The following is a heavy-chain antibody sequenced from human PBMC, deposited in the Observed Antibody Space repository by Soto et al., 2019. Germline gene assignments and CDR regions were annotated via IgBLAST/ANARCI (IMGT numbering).Heavy chain of an antibody. J-gene: IGHJ4*02. CDR2: ITWNSRDV. CDR3: VKDLAVGPTILRSGGLGH. Sequence: EAQLVESGGGLVQPGRSLTLSCAASGFAFDDYAMHWVLQSQGRGLEWVSGITWNSRDVGYADSVKGLFTIARDNAKNSVYLQMNSLRAEDSALYYCVKDLAVGPTILRSGGLGHWGQGTLVTVSS. CDR1: GFAFDDYA. V-gene: IGHV3-9*01. D-gene: IGHD1-26*01.